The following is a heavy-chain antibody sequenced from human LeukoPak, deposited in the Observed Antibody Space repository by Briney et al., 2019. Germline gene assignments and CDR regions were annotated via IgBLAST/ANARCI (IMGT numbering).Heavy chain of an antibody. D-gene: IGHD3-9*01. J-gene: IGHJ4*02. CDR1: GGSISSYY. V-gene: IGHV4-59*01. CDR3: ARDFDSRGYFDY. CDR2: ISYSGST. Sequence: SETLSLTCPVSGGSISSYYWSWIRQPPGKGLEWIGYISYSGSTNYNPSLKRRVTISVDTSKNQFSLKLSSVTAADTAVYYCARDFDSRGYFDYWGQGTLVTVSS.